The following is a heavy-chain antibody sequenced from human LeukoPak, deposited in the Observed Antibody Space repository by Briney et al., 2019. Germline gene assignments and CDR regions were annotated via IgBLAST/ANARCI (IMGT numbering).Heavy chain of an antibody. D-gene: IGHD1-26*01. CDR3: ARSGSYSPRGAFDI. V-gene: IGHV1-18*01. Sequence: ASVKVSCKASGYTFTRYGIMWVRQAPGQGLEWMGWISAYNGNTNYAQKLQGRVTMTTDTSTSTAYMELRSLRSDDTAVYYCARSGSYSPRGAFDIWGQGTMVTVSS. J-gene: IGHJ3*02. CDR2: ISAYNGNT. CDR1: GYTFTRYG.